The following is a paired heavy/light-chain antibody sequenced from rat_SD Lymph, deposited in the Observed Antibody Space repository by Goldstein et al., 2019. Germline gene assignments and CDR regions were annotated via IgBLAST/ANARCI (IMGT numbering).Heavy chain of an antibody. J-gene: IGHJ3*01. Sequence: EVQLVESGGGLVQPGRSLKLSCLASGFTFSNYGMNWIRQAPGKGLEWVASISSSSSYIYYADTVKGRFTISRDNAKNTLYLQMTSLRSEDTALYYCARSGYSSYLNWFAYWGQGTLVTVSS. CDR2: ISSSSSYI. CDR1: GFTFSNYG. CDR3: ARSGYSSYLNWFAY. D-gene: IGHD1-2*01. V-gene: IGHV5-34*01.
Light chain of an antibody. CDR2: DAN. V-gene: IGKV12S34*01. J-gene: IGKJ2-1*01. CDR1: EDIYSN. Sequence: DIQMTQSPASLSASLGETVTIECRASEDIYSNLAWYQQKPGNSPQLLIYDANSLADGVPSRFSGSGSGTQYSLKINSLQSEDVASYFCQQYNNYPQFGAGTKLELK. CDR3: QQYNNYPQ.